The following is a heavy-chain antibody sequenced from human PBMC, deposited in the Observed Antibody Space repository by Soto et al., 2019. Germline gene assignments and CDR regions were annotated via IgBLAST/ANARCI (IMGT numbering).Heavy chain of an antibody. CDR3: ARAEEYSGRPFDF. V-gene: IGHV6-1*01. D-gene: IGHD1-26*01. J-gene: IGHJ4*02. Sequence: PSQTLSLTCAISGDTVSTNSASWNWIKHSPSRGLEWLGRTYYRSKWYNDYVVSVKSRITINPDTSKNQFSLQLDSVTPEDTAIYYCARAEEYSGRPFDFWGQGTPVTVSS. CDR2: TYYRSKWYN. CDR1: GDTVSTNSAS.